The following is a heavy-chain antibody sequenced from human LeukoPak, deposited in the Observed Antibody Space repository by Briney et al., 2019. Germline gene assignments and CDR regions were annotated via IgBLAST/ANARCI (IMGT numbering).Heavy chain of an antibody. D-gene: IGHD6-19*01. J-gene: IGHJ3*02. CDR3: ARDLAYRSSLRGTFDI. V-gene: IGHV4-4*02. Sequence: GSLRLSCAASGFTFSSYAMSWVRQPPGKGLEWIGEIYHSGSTNYNPSLKSRVTISVDKSKNQFSLKLSSVTAADTAVYYCARDLAYRSSLRGTFDIWGQGTKVTVSS. CDR2: IYHSGST. CDR1: GFTFSSYAM.